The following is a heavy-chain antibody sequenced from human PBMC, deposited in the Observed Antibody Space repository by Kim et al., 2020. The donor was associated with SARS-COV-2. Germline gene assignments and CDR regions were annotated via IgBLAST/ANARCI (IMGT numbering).Heavy chain of an antibody. CDR2: INHSGST. CDR3: ARGAGWQDYFDY. Sequence: SETLSLTCAVYGGSFSGYYWSWIRQPPGKGLEWIGEINHSGSTNYNPSLKSRVTISVDTSKNQFSLKLSSVTAADTAVYYCARGAGWQDYFDYLGQGTL. CDR1: GGSFSGYY. J-gene: IGHJ4*02. V-gene: IGHV4-34*01. D-gene: IGHD6-19*01.